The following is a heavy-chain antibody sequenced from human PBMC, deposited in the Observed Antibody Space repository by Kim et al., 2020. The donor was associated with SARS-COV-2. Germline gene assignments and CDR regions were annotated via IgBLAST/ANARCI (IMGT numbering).Heavy chain of an antibody. J-gene: IGHJ4*02. V-gene: IGHV4-31*03. D-gene: IGHD5-18*01. CDR1: GGSISSGGYY. Sequence: SETLSLTCTVSGGSISSGGYYWSWIRQHPGKGLEWIGYIYYSGSTYYNPSLKSRVTISVDTSKNQFSLKLSSVTAADTAVYYCAMGPGYSYGTVDYWGQGTLVTVSS. CDR2: IYYSGST. CDR3: AMGPGYSYGTVDY.